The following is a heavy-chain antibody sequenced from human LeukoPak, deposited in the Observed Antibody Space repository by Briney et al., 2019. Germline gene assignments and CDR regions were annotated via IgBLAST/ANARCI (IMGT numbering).Heavy chain of an antibody. CDR3: ARDREYGPPTYGMDV. CDR1: GYTFTGYY. J-gene: IGHJ6*02. D-gene: IGHD3-10*01. V-gene: IGHV1-2*02. Sequence: ASVKVSCKASGYTFTGYYMHWVRQAPGQGLEWMGWINPNSGGTNYAQKFQGRVTMTRDTSISTAYMELSRLRSDDTAVYYCARDREYGPPTYGMDVWGQGTTVTVSS. CDR2: INPNSGGT.